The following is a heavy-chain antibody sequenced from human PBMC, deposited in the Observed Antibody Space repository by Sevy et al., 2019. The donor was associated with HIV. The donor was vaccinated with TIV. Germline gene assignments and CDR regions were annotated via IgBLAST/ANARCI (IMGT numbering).Heavy chain of an antibody. J-gene: IGHJ3*02. Sequence: GGSLRLSCTASGLPFSSNSMNWVRQAAGRGLEWVSYISGSGDTIYYADSGKGRFTISRDNGKNSLYLQMNSLRAEDTAMYYCASDVLRFLEWPKGAFDIWGQGTMVTVSS. V-gene: IGHV3-48*01. CDR1: GLPFSSNS. D-gene: IGHD3-3*01. CDR3: ASDVLRFLEWPKGAFDI. CDR2: ISGSGDTI.